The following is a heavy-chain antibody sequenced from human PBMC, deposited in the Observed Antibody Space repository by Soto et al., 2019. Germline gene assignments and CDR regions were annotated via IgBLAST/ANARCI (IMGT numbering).Heavy chain of an antibody. CDR2: IKQDGSEK. Sequence: EVQLVESGGGLVQPGGSLRLSCAASGFTFSNYWMSWVRQAPGKGLEWVANIKQDGSEKYYVDSVKGRFTISGDNAKNSLFLQMNSRRAEDTAVYYCASFANYDYIWGSYLDSWGQGTLVIVSS. V-gene: IGHV3-7*01. J-gene: IGHJ4*02. D-gene: IGHD3-16*02. CDR1: GFTFSNYW. CDR3: ASFANYDYIWGSYLDS.